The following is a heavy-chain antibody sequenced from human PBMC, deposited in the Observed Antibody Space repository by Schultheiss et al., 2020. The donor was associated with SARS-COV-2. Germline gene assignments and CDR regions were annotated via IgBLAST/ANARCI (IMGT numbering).Heavy chain of an antibody. CDR3: ARDRYYCSSTSCPVVYMDV. D-gene: IGHD2-2*01. Sequence: GGSLRLSCAVSGFIFNNYAMSWVRQAPGQGLEWVSHSNSDGSRTGYTDSVKGRFTISRDNAKNTLYLQMNSLRAEDTAVYYCARDRYYCSSTSCPVVYMDVWGKGTTVTVSS. J-gene: IGHJ6*03. CDR2: SNSDGSRT. CDR1: GFIFNNYA. V-gene: IGHV3-74*01.